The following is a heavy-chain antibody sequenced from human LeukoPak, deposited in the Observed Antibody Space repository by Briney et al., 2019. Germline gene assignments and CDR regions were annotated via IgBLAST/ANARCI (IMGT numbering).Heavy chain of an antibody. Sequence: GGSLRLSCAASGFTFSSYSMNWVRQAPGKGLEWVSSISSSSDYIYYADSVKGRFTISRDNAKNSLYLQMSSLRAEDTAVYYCARQKYYYDSSGYGAFDYWGQGTLVTVSS. CDR1: GFTFSSYS. J-gene: IGHJ4*02. V-gene: IGHV3-21*01. D-gene: IGHD3-22*01. CDR3: ARQKYYYDSSGYGAFDY. CDR2: ISSSSDYI.